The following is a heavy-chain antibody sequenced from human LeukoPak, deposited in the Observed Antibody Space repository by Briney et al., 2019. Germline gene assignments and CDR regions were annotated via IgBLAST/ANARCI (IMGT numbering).Heavy chain of an antibody. CDR1: GGTFSSYA. D-gene: IGHD6-13*01. J-gene: IGHJ1*01. Sequence: ASVKVSCKASGGTFSSYAISWVRQAPGQGLEWMGGIIPIFGTANYAQKFQGRVTITADESTSTAYMELSSLRSEDTAVYYCASEAAAGLTRQHWGQGTQVTVSS. V-gene: IGHV1-69*13. CDR3: ASEAAAGLTRQH. CDR2: IIPIFGTA.